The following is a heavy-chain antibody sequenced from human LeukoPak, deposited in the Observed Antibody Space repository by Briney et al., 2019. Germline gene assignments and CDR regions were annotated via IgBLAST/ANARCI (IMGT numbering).Heavy chain of an antibody. Sequence: PGGSLRLSCAASGFTVSSNYMSWVRQAPGKGLEWVSVIYSGGSTYYADSVKGRFTTSRDNSKNTLYLQMNSLRAEDTAVYYCARAFYGDTDDWGQGTLVTVSS. D-gene: IGHD4-17*01. CDR2: IYSGGST. CDR3: ARAFYGDTDD. CDR1: GFTVSSNY. J-gene: IGHJ4*02. V-gene: IGHV3-66*01.